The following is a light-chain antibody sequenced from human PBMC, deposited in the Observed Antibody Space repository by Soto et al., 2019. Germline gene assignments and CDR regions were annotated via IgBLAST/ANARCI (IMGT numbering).Light chain of an antibody. CDR1: QSISSY. CDR2: AAS. Sequence: DIPTTQSPSSLSASVEDTVTITCRASQSISSYLNWYQQKPGKAPKLLIYAASSLQSGVPSRFSGSGSGTDFTLTISSLQPEDFATYYCQQSYSTPLTFGGGTMVDIK. V-gene: IGKV1-39*01. J-gene: IGKJ4*01. CDR3: QQSYSTPLT.